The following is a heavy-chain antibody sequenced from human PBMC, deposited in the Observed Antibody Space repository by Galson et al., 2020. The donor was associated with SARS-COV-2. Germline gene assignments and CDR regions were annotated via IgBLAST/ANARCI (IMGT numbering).Heavy chain of an antibody. D-gene: IGHD2-21*01. V-gene: IGHV3-21*01. CDR1: GFTFSSYN. CDR2: ISSGSSYI. CDR3: ARDPKYCDGSNCGGH. Sequence: GESLKISCAASGFTFSSYNMNWVRQAPGKGLEWVSYISSGSSYIYYADSVKGRFTISRDNAKNSLYLQMNSLRAEDTAVYYCARDPKYCDGSNCGGHGGQGTLVTVSS. J-gene: IGHJ4*02.